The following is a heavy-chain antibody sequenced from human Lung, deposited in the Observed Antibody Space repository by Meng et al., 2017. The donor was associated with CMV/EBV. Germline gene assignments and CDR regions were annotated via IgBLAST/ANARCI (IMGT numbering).Heavy chain of an antibody. J-gene: IGHJ4*02. CDR3: ARGGYSSGWYGNYFDY. CDR2: INWNGGST. CDR1: GFTFADYG. V-gene: IGHV3-20*04. Sequence: GGSLRLXCAASGFTFADYGMSWVRQAPGKGLEWVSGINWNGGSTGYADSVKGRFTISRDNAKNSLYLQMNSLRAEDTALYYCARGGYSSGWYGNYFDYWGQGTLVTVSS. D-gene: IGHD6-19*01.